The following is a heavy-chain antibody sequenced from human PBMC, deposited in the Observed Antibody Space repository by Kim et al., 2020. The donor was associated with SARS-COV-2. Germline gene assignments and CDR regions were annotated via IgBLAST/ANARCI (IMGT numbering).Heavy chain of an antibody. CDR3: ARGPYCSSTSCYRRGGRWFDP. J-gene: IGHJ5*02. D-gene: IGHD2-2*01. V-gene: IGHV4-34*01. CDR2: INHSGST. Sequence: SETLSLTCAVYGGSFSGYYWSWIRQPPGKGLEWIGEINHSGSTNYNPSLKSRVTISVDTSKNQFSLKLSSVTAADTAVYYCARGPYCSSTSCYRRGGRWFDPCGQGTLVTVSS. CDR1: GGSFSGYY.